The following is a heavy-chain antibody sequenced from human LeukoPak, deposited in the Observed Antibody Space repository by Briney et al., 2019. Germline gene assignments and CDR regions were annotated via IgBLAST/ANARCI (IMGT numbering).Heavy chain of an antibody. D-gene: IGHD1-26*01. V-gene: IGHV3-23*01. Sequence: PGGSLRLSCSASGFTFSSYAMSWVRQAPGKGLEWVSAISGSGGSTYYADSVKGRFTISRDNSKNTLYLHMNSLRAEDTAVYYCAKDLYSTLRVGFDYWGRGTLVTVSS. CDR1: GFTFSSYA. CDR3: AKDLYSTLRVGFDY. CDR2: ISGSGGST. J-gene: IGHJ4*02.